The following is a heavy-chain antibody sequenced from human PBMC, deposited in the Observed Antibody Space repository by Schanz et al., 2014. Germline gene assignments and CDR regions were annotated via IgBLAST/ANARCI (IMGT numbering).Heavy chain of an antibody. CDR3: ARDHTAESYYSAGPPIDY. J-gene: IGHJ4*02. D-gene: IGHD1-26*01. V-gene: IGHV3-33*01. CDR1: GFTFSSYG. Sequence: QVQLVESGGGVVQPGRSLRLSCAASGFTFSSYGMHWVRQAPGKGLEWVAVIWYDGSNKYYADSVKGRFTISRDNSKNTLFLQMNSLRAEDTAVYDCARDHTAESYYSAGPPIDYWGQGTLLTVSS. CDR2: IWYDGSNK.